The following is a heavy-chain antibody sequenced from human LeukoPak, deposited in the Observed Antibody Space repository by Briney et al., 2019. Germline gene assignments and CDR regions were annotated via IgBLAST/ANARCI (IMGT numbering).Heavy chain of an antibody. J-gene: IGHJ4*02. CDR1: GFTFNNYA. D-gene: IGHD1-1*01. CDR2: ISDNGGDT. V-gene: IGHV3-23*01. Sequence: GGSLRLSCAASGFTFNNYAMSWVRQAPGKGLEWVSAISDNGGDTKYVDSVKGRFTISRDNSKNTLYLQMNSLRVEDTAIYYCGKDWKLDYWGQGTLVTVSS. CDR3: GKDWKLDY.